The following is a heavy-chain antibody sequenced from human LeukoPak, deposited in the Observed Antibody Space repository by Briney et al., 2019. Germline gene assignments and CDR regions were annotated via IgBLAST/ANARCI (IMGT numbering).Heavy chain of an antibody. D-gene: IGHD1-14*01. J-gene: IGHJ5*02. V-gene: IGHV4-34*01. Sequence: SETLSLTCAVYGGSFSGYYWSWIRQPPGKGLEWIGEINHSGSTNYNPSLKSRVTISVDTSKNQFSLKLSSVTAADTAGYYCARGQNFRRGFDPWGQGTLVTVSS. CDR2: INHSGST. CDR1: GGSFSGYY. CDR3: ARGQNFRRGFDP.